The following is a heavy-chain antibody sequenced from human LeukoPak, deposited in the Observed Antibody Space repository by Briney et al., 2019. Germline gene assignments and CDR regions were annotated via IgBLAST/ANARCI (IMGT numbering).Heavy chain of an antibody. CDR2: IYSGGST. Sequence: PGGSLRLSCAASGFTFSSYAMHWVRQAPGKGLEWVSVIYSGGSTYYADSVKGRFTISRDNSKNTLYLQMNSLRAEDTAVYYCARGQYSSSWYGSYYYYMDVWGKGTTVTISS. D-gene: IGHD6-13*01. V-gene: IGHV3-53*01. CDR3: ARGQYSSSWYGSYYYYMDV. CDR1: GFTFSSYA. J-gene: IGHJ6*03.